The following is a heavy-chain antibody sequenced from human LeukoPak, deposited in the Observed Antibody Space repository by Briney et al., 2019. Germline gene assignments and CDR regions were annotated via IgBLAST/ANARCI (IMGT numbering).Heavy chain of an antibody. CDR2: ISGSGGST. J-gene: IGHJ6*02. CDR1: GFTFSSYA. V-gene: IGHV3-23*01. Sequence: PGGSLRLSCVASGFTFSSYAMSWVRQAPGKGLEWVSAISGSGGSTYYADSVKGRFTISRDNSKNTLYLQMNSLRAEDTAVYYCAKDLVGKFEYSRPHYYYYGMDVWGQGTTVTVSS. CDR3: AKDLVGKFEYSRPHYYYYGMDV. D-gene: IGHD6-6*01.